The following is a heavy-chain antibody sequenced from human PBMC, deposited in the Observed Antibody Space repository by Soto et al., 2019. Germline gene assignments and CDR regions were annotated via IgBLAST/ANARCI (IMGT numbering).Heavy chain of an antibody. V-gene: IGHV1-18*01. CDR2: ISAYNGNT. J-gene: IGHJ6*02. CDR3: ARASYDDSSGYPLSWGMDV. CDR1: GYTFTSYG. D-gene: IGHD3-22*01. Sequence: GASVKVSCKASGYTFTSYGISWVRQAPGQGLEWMGWISAYNGNTNYAQKLQGRVTMTTDTSTSTAYMELRSLRSDDTAVYYCARASYDDSSGYPLSWGMDVWGQGTTVTVSS.